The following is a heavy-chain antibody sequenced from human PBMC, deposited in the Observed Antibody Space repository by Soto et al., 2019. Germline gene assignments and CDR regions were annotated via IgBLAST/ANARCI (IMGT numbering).Heavy chain of an antibody. CDR1: GFSFNSFW. J-gene: IGHJ3*02. D-gene: IGHD3-9*01. CDR2: IKHDGNER. V-gene: IGHV3-7*01. CDR3: AKYHKFYDILTGQSDAFDI. Sequence: EVQLVESGGGLVQPGGSLRLSCAASGFSFNSFWMSWLRQAPGKGLEWVANIKHDGNERYFLDSVRGRFTISRDNAKSSLYLQMNSLRADDTAVYYFAKYHKFYDILTGQSDAFDIWGQGTMVTVSS.